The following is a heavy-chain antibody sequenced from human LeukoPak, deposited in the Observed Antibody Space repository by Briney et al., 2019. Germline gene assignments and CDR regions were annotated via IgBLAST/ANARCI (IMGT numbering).Heavy chain of an antibody. CDR1: GYTFTNYG. J-gene: IGHJ4*02. Sequence: ASVKVSYKASGYTFTNYGVSWVRQAPGQGLEWMGWIGTYTGNTNYVKKFQGRVTMTRDTSTSTAYMELKSLRSDDTAVYYCAKEGGRGPTFGGISHYWGQGTLVTVSS. CDR2: IGTYTGNT. CDR3: AKEGGRGPTFGGISHY. V-gene: IGHV1-18*01. D-gene: IGHD3-10*01.